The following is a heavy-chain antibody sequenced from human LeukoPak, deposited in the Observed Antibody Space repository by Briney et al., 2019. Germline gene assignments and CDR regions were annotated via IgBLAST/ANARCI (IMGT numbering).Heavy chain of an antibody. Sequence: SETLSLTCTVSSYSISSGYYWGWIRQPPGKGLEWIGSIYHSGSTYYNPSLKSRVTITVDTSKNQFSLKLNSVIAADTAVYYCARVPHGETIFGVVLYWFDPWGQGILVTVSS. D-gene: IGHD3-3*01. V-gene: IGHV4-38-2*02. CDR1: SYSISSGYY. CDR2: IYHSGST. CDR3: ARVPHGETIFGVVLYWFDP. J-gene: IGHJ5*02.